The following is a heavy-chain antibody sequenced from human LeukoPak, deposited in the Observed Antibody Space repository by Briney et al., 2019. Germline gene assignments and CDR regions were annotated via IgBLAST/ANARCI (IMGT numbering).Heavy chain of an antibody. CDR3: ARDQEGFDY. Sequence: GASVKVSCTASGYTFISYYIHWVRQAPGQGLEWMGIIHPSGGSTSYAQKFQGRVTVTRDTSTSTVLMELSGLRSEDTAVYYCARDQEGFDYWGQGTLVTVSS. CDR2: IHPSGGST. V-gene: IGHV1-46*01. CDR1: GYTFISYY. J-gene: IGHJ4*02.